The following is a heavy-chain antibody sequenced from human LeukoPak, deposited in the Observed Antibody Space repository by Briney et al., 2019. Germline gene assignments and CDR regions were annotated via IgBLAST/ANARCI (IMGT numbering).Heavy chain of an antibody. CDR3: ARHGPESSSYDY. CDR2: IYYSGST. CDR1: GGSISSSSHY. D-gene: IGHD6-6*01. Sequence: SETLSLTCTVSGGSISSSSHYWGWIRQPPGKGLEWIGSIYYSGSTYYNPSLKSRVTISVEPSKNQFSLKLSSVTAADTAVYYCARHGPESSSYDYWGPGTLVTVSS. J-gene: IGHJ4*02. V-gene: IGHV4-39*01.